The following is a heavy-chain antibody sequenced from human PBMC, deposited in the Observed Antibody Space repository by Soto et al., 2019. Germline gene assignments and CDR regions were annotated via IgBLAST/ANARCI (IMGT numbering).Heavy chain of an antibody. CDR2: IYDSGST. V-gene: IGHV4-59*12. CDR3: ARTPGY. J-gene: IGHJ4*02. Sequence: PSETLSLTCTVSGGSISSSYWSWIRQPPGKGLEWIGYIYDSGSTYYNSSLKSRVTMSVDTSKNQFSLNLSSVTAADTAVYYCARTPGYWGQGTLVTVSS. CDR1: GGSISSSY.